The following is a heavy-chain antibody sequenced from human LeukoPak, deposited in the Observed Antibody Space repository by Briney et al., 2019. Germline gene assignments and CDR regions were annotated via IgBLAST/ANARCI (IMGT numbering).Heavy chain of an antibody. V-gene: IGHV4-39*01. CDR3: ARYISGSAFDS. CDR2: IYYSVST. J-gene: IGHJ4*02. CDR1: GGSINSSGYF. Sequence: SETLSLTCSVSGGSINSSGYFWGWIRHPPAKGLEWIGTIYYSVSTYYNPSLNSRLTISVDTSSNQSSLQLSSLTTAHPPVYSCARYISGSAFDSWGQGTLVTVSS. D-gene: IGHD6-25*01.